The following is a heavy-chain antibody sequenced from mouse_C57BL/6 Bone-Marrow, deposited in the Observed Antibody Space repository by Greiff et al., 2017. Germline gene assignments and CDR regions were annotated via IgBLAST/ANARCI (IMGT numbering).Heavy chain of an antibody. V-gene: IGHV1-7*01. CDR1: GYTFTSYW. J-gene: IGHJ1*03. Sequence: QVHVKQSGAELAKPGASVKLSCKASGYTFTSYWMHWVKQRPGQGLEWIGYINPSSGYTKSNQQFKVKATLTADKSSIPAYMQLSSLTYEDSAVEYCARGGTTVVAQGYFDVWGTGTTVTVSS. CDR2: INPSSGYT. CDR3: ARGGTTVVAQGYFDV. D-gene: IGHD1-1*01.